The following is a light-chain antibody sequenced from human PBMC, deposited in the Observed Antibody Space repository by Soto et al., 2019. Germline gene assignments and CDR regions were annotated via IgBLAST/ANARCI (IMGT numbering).Light chain of an antibody. CDR3: CSYAGDVL. CDR1: SSDVGNSNL. Sequence: QSALTQPASVSGSPGQSITISCTRTSSDVGNSNLVSWYQHYPGKAPKLIIYEGSKRPSGVSDRFSGSKSGNTASLTISGLQAEDEADYYCCSYAGDVLFGGGTKLTVL. J-gene: IGLJ2*01. V-gene: IGLV2-23*01. CDR2: EGS.